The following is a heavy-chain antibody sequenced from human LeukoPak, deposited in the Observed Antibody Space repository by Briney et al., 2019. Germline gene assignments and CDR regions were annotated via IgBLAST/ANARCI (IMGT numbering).Heavy chain of an antibody. J-gene: IGHJ4*02. V-gene: IGHV3-74*01. CDR1: GFNFKNYW. Sequence: GGSLRLSCAASGFNFKNYWMHWVRQAPGKGLEWVSRIINDGSSTTYADSVKGRFTISRDNAKDTLYLQMNSLRVEDTAVYYCARDSYGDYDSFFDYWGQGTLVTVSS. CDR3: ARDSYGDYDSFFDY. CDR2: IINDGSST. D-gene: IGHD4-17*01.